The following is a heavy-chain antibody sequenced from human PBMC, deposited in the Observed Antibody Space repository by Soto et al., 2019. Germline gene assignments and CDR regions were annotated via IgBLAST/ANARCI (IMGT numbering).Heavy chain of an antibody. CDR3: ARLLGYCSGGSCHDY. CDR2: INAGNGNT. V-gene: IGHV1-3*01. CDR1: GYTFTSYA. D-gene: IGHD2-15*01. J-gene: IGHJ4*02. Sequence: QVQLVQSGAEVKKPGASVKVSCKASGYTFTSYAMHWVRQAPGQRLEWMGWINAGNGNTKYSQKFQGRVTITRDTSASTAYMELSRLRSEDTAVYYCARLLGYCSGGSCHDYWGQGTLVTVSS.